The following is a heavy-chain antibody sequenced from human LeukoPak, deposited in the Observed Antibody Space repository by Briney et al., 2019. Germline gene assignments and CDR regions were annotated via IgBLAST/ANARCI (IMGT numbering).Heavy chain of an antibody. V-gene: IGHV2-5*01. D-gene: IGHD2-2*01. CDR2: IYWNDDK. Sequence: SGPTLVKPTQTLTLTCTFSGFSLSISGVGVGWIRQPPGKALEWLALIYWNDDKRYSPSLKSRLTITKDTSKNQVVLTMTNVDPVDTATYYCAHSPLLCSSTSCPNWFDPWGQGTLVTVSS. CDR3: AHSPLLCSSTSCPNWFDP. J-gene: IGHJ5*02. CDR1: GFSLSISGVG.